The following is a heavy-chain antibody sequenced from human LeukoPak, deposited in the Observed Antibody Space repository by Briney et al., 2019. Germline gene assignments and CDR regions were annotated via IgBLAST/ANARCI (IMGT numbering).Heavy chain of an antibody. CDR2: INSDGSST. J-gene: IGHJ3*02. CDR1: GFTFSSYW. D-gene: IGHD1-26*01. CDR3: ASPGAMDAFDI. Sequence: GGSLRLSCAASGFTFSSYWMHWVRQAPGKGLVWVSRINSDGSSTSYADSVKGRFTISRDNAKNTLYLQMNSLRAEDTAVYYCASPGAMDAFDIWGQETMVTVSS. V-gene: IGHV3-74*01.